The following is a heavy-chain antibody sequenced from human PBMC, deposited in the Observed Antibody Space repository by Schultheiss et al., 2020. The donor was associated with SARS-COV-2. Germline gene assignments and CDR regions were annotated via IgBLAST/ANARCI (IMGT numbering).Heavy chain of an antibody. CDR1: GYTFTGYY. Sequence: ASVKVSCKASGYTFTGYYMHWVRQAPGQGLEWMGWISAYSGGTNYAQKLQGRVTMTTDTSTSTAYMELRSLRSDDTAVYYCARGFYYDSSYYFDYWGQGTLVTVSS. V-gene: IGHV1-18*04. CDR3: ARGFYYDSSYYFDY. CDR2: ISAYSGGT. D-gene: IGHD3-22*01. J-gene: IGHJ4*02.